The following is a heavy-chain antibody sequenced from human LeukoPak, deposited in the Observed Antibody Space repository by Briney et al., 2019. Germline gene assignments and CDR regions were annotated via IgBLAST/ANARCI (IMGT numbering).Heavy chain of an antibody. D-gene: IGHD1-14*01. CDR3: ATSPDIEASGTLYYLDY. V-gene: IGHV3-23*01. CDR2: ISGYGDYT. Sequence: QPGGSLRLSCAASGFTFSSFWIHWVRQAPGKGLEWVSSISGYGDYTYNADSVQGRFTISRDNSKNTLYLQMNSLRAEDAAIYYCATSPDIEASGTLYYLDYWGQGTLVTVSS. CDR1: GFTFSSFW. J-gene: IGHJ4*02.